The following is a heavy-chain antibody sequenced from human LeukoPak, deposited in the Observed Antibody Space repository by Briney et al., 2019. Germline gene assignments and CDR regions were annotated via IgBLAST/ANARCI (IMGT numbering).Heavy chain of an antibody. CDR2: IYYSGST. Sequence: PSETLSLTCTVFGGSTSSYYWSWIRQPPGKGLEWIGYIYYSGSTNYNPSLKSRVTISVDTSKNQFSLKLSSVTAADTAVYYCARQGSGWYLAFDIWGQGTMVTVSS. V-gene: IGHV4-59*08. D-gene: IGHD6-19*01. J-gene: IGHJ3*02. CDR3: ARQGSGWYLAFDI. CDR1: GGSTSSYY.